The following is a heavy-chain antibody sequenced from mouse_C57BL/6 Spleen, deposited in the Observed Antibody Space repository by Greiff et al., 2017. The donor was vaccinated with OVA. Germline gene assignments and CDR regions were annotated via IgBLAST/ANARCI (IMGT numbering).Heavy chain of an antibody. Sequence: QVQLQQSGAELVRPGASVKMSCKASGYTFTSYNMHWVKQTPRQGLEWIGAIYPGNGDTSYNQKFKGKATLTVAKSSSTAYMQLSSLTSEDSAVYFCARSYYGSSYGYFDVWGTGTTVTVSS. CDR3: ARSYYGSSYGYFDV. V-gene: IGHV1-12*01. D-gene: IGHD1-1*01. CDR2: IYPGNGDT. J-gene: IGHJ1*03. CDR1: GYTFTSYN.